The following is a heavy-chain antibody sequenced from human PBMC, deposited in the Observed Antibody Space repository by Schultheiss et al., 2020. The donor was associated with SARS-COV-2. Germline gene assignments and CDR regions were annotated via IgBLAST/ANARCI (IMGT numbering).Heavy chain of an antibody. V-gene: IGHV4-39*01. D-gene: IGHD1-26*01. CDR2: IYYSGST. CDR3: ARGAGRSAPADYYYGMDV. Sequence: GSLRLSCTVSGGSISSSSYYWGWIRQPPGKWLEWIGSIYYSGSTYYNPSLKSRVTISVDTSKNQFSLKLSSVTAADTAVYYCARGAGRSAPADYYYGMDVWGQGTTVTVSS. J-gene: IGHJ6*02. CDR1: GGSISSSSYY.